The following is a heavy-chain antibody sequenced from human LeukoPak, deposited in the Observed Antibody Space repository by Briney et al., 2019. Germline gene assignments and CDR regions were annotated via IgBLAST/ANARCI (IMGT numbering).Heavy chain of an antibody. D-gene: IGHD6-6*01. CDR3: ARGGPFFSSTSSKEYYFDY. Sequence: ASVKVSCKASGYDFIHYGITWVRQAPGQGLEWMGWISLYNCNTDYKLQGRVTMTTDTSTSTAYMELRSMRSDDTAVYYCARGGPFFSSTSSKEYYFDYWGQGTLVTVSS. V-gene: IGHV1-18*01. CDR2: ISLYNCNT. CDR1: GYDFIHYG. J-gene: IGHJ4*02.